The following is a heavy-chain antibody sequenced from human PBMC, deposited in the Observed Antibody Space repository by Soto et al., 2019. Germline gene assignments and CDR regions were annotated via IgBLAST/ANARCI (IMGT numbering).Heavy chain of an antibody. CDR3: ARDLWGYCGTDCYPLDV. J-gene: IGHJ6*02. V-gene: IGHV4-59*01. D-gene: IGHD2-21*02. CDR1: GCPISGYY. CDR2: MYNTGST. Sequence: PSETLSPTSIISGCPISGYYWSRIRQPPGKVLEWIGYMYNTGSTVYNPSFKSRVTISVDMSKNQFSLKLNSVTAADTAVYYCARDLWGYCGTDCYPLDVWGQGTTVT.